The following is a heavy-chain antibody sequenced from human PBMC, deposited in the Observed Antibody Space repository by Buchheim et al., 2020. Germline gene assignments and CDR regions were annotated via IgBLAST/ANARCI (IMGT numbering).Heavy chain of an antibody. Sequence: EVQLVESGGGLVQPGGSLRLSCAASGFTFSSYWMSWVRQAPGKGLEWVADINQDGSDKYYVDSVKGRFTISRDNAKQSLYLEMHSLRAEDTAVYYCARDPWDISTGRFDYWGQGTL. J-gene: IGHJ4*02. CDR1: GFTFSSYW. V-gene: IGHV3-7*01. D-gene: IGHD3-9*01. CDR2: INQDGSDK. CDR3: ARDPWDISTGRFDY.